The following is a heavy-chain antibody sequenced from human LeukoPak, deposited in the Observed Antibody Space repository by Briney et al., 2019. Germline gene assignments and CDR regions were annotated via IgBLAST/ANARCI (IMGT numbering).Heavy chain of an antibody. D-gene: IGHD2-2*01. J-gene: IGHJ4*02. CDR2: IKSKTDGGTT. V-gene: IGHV3-15*01. Sequence: GGSLRLSCAASRFTFSNAWMSWVRQAPGKGLEWVGRIKSKTDGGTTDYAAPMKGRFTISRDDSKNTLYLQMNSLKTEDTAVYYCASRKGCSSTSCFNDYWGQGTLVTVSS. CDR1: RFTFSNAW. CDR3: ASRKGCSSTSCFNDY.